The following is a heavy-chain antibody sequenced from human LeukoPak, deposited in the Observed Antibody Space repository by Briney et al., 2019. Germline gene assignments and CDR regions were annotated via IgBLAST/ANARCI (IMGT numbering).Heavy chain of an antibody. CDR2: INPNSGGT. V-gene: IGHV1-2*02. Sequence: ASVKVSCKAFGYTFTGYYMHWVRQAPGQGLEWMGWINPNSGGTNYAQKFQGRVTMTRDTSISTAYMELSRLRSDDTAVYYCARDLWELRGYFDYWGRGTLVTVSS. J-gene: IGHJ4*02. D-gene: IGHD1-26*01. CDR1: GYTFTGYY. CDR3: ARDLWELRGYFDY.